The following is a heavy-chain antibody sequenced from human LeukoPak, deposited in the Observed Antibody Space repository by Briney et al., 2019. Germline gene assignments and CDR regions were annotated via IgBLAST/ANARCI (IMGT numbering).Heavy chain of an antibody. Sequence: GGSLRLSCAASGFTFSSYGMHWVRQAPGKGLEWVSAISGSGGSTYYADSVKGRFTISRDNSKNTLYLQMNSLRAEDTAVYYCAKDRPRSGYPEVFDYWGQGTLVTVSS. CDR1: GFTFSSYG. V-gene: IGHV3-23*01. J-gene: IGHJ4*02. CDR3: AKDRPRSGYPEVFDY. D-gene: IGHD3-22*01. CDR2: ISGSGGST.